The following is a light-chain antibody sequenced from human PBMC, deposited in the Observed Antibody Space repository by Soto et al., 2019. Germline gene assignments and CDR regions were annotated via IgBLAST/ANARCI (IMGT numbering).Light chain of an antibody. J-gene: IGKJ4*01. CDR2: DAS. CDR3: QQRSIWPLT. CDR1: ENLRTF. V-gene: IGKV3-11*01. Sequence: EIVLTQSPATLSLSPGERATLSCRATENLRTFLAWYQQKAGQAPRLLIYDASNRATGIPDRFSGSGSGTDFTLTISNLEPEDSAVYYCQQRSIWPLTFGGGNKVDIK.